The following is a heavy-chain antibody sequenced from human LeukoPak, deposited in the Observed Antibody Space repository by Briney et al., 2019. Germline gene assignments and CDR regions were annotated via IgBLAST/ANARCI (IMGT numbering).Heavy chain of an antibody. V-gene: IGHV3-21*05. CDR2: ISSSSSYT. CDR3: ARDGYGSGSGYYGMDV. D-gene: IGHD3-10*01. Sequence: GGSLRLSCAASGFTFSSYSMNWVRQAPGKGLEWVSYISSSSSYTNYADSAKGRFTISRDNAKNSLYLQMNSLRAEDTAVYYCARDGYGSGSGYYGMDVWGKGTTVTVSS. J-gene: IGHJ6*04. CDR1: GFTFSSYS.